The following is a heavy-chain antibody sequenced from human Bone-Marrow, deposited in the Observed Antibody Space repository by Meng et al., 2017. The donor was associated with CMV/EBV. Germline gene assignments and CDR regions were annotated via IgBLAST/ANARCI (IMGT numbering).Heavy chain of an antibody. D-gene: IGHD2-15*01. CDR1: GFTFRKWE. J-gene: IGHJ1*01. CDR2: NSSSETNI. CDR3: VTPLLVALNY. V-gene: IGHV3-48*03. Sequence: GEALKISCVASGFTFRKWELNWVRQAPGKGVEWVSYNSSSETNIYYPDSEKGRFTISRDNVNNSLYLQMNSVRAEDADVYYCVTPLLVALNYWGQGTPVTVSS.